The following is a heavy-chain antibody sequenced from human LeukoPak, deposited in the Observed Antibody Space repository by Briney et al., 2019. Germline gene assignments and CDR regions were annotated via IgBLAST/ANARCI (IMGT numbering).Heavy chain of an antibody. J-gene: IGHJ4*02. D-gene: IGHD2-15*01. CDR1: GGSISSSSYY. Sequence: PSETLSLTCTVSGGSISSSSYYWGWIRQPPGKGLEWIGSIYYSGSTYYNPSLKSRVTISVDTPKNQFSLKLSSVTAADTAVYYCATRPGYCSGGSCAYYFDYWGQGTLVTVSS. CDR2: IYYSGST. CDR3: ATRPGYCSGGSCAYYFDY. V-gene: IGHV4-39*01.